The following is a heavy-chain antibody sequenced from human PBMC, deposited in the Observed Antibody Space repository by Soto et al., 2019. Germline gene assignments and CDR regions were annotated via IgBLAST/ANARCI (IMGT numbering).Heavy chain of an antibody. Sequence: GASVKVSCKASGYTFTGYYMHWVRQAPGQGLEWMGWINPNSGGTTYAQKFQGWVTMTRDTSISTAYMELSRLRSDDTAVYYCARGARTGLGAFDIWGQGTMVTVSS. J-gene: IGHJ3*02. CDR3: ARGARTGLGAFDI. CDR1: GYTFTGYY. V-gene: IGHV1-2*04. D-gene: IGHD3-9*01. CDR2: INPNSGGT.